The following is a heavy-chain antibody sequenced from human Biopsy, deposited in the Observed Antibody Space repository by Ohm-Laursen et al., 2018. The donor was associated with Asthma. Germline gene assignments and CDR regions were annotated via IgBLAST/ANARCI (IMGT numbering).Heavy chain of an antibody. D-gene: IGHD6-19*01. CDR2: ISGSGDNT. V-gene: IGHV3-23*01. CDR3: ARGDSSGWSQYYFDY. J-gene: IGHJ4*02. CDR1: RFTFTKYA. Sequence: SLRLSCAASRFTFTKYAMSWVRQAPGKGLEWVSAISGSGDNTYYADSVKGRLTISRDNSKNTLYLQMNSLRAEDTAVYYCARGDSSGWSQYYFDYWGQGTLVTVSS.